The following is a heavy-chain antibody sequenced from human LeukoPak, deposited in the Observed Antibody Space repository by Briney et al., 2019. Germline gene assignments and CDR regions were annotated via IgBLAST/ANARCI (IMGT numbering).Heavy chain of an antibody. CDR2: IYYSGST. V-gene: IGHV4-59*01. J-gene: IGHJ4*02. CDR1: GGSISSYY. CDR3: SRESGPFSPFGF. Sequence: SETLSLTCTVSGGSISSYYWSWIRQPPGKGLEWIGYIYYSGSTNYNPSLKSRVTISVDTSKSQFSLKLSSVTAADTAMYYCSRESGPFSPFGFWGQGTLVSVHS. D-gene: IGHD1-26*01.